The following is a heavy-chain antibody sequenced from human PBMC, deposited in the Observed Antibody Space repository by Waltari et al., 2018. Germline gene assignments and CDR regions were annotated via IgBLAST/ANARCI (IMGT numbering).Heavy chain of an antibody. Sequence: QVQLQESGPGLVKPSETLSLTCTVSGDFLSDDPWTWISQAPGKGLEWIADLRNTGGTKCTPSLESRVTVSAVTSKKQFFLRLTSVTAADTAVYYCARLPTKYYDSIGWGFFDQWGQGILVTVSS. CDR2: LRNTGGT. CDR1: GDFLSDDP. CDR3: ARLPTKYYDSIGWGFFDQ. J-gene: IGHJ4*02. D-gene: IGHD3-22*01. V-gene: IGHV4-59*08.